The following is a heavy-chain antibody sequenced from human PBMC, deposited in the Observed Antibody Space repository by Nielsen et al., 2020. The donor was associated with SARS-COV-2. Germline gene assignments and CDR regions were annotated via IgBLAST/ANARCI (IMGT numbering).Heavy chain of an antibody. J-gene: IGHJ4*02. CDR3: ARIGSGVGTTPDS. V-gene: IGHV3-30-3*01. D-gene: IGHD1-26*01. CDR1: EVTFRSYS. CDR2: TTYDGTNE. Sequence: GESLKISCVISEVTFRSYSMNWVRQAPGKGLEWVAATTYDGTNEFYAGSVKGRFTISRDNSKNTLYLHMNSLRPEDTAVYFCARIGSGVGTTPDSWGQGTLVTVST.